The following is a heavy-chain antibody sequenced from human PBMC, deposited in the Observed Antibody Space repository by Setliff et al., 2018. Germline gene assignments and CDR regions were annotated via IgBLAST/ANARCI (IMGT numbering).Heavy chain of an antibody. J-gene: IGHJ6*03. Sequence: PSETLSLTCAVYGGSFSGYYWSWIRQPPGKRLEWIGEIIHSGCTNYNPSLKSRVTISMDTSKNQFSLKLNSVTAADMAVYYCAREQWLDPPGYYYMDVWAKGTTVTVSS. CDR3: AREQWLDPPGYYYMDV. CDR1: GGSFSGYY. D-gene: IGHD6-19*01. V-gene: IGHV4-34*12. CDR2: IIHSGCT.